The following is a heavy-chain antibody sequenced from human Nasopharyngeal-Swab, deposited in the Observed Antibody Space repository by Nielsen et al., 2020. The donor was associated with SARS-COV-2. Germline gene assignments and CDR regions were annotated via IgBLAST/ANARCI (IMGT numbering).Heavy chain of an antibody. J-gene: IGHJ6*03. CDR1: GGTFSSYA. D-gene: IGHD2-2*01. CDR2: IIPIFGTA. CDR3: VRVRDLEVVPAARYYYYYMDV. Sequence: SVKVSCKASGGTFSSYAISWVRQAPGQGLEWMGGIIPIFGTANYAQKFQGRVTITADESTSTAYMELSSLRSEDTAVYYCVRVRDLEVVPAARYYYYYMDVWGKGTTVTVSS. V-gene: IGHV1-69*13.